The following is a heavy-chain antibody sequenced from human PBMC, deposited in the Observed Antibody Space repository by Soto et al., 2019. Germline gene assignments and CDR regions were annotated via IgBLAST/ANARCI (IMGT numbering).Heavy chain of an antibody. CDR2: ISSSSSYI. CDR3: ARDHFNRALGVVINSGYYYGMDV. D-gene: IGHD3-3*01. J-gene: IGHJ6*02. CDR1: GFTFSSYS. Sequence: GGSLRLSCAASGFTFSSYSMNWVRQAPGKGLEWVSSISSSSSYIYYADSVKGRFTISRDNAKNSLYLQMNSLRAEDTAVYYCARDHFNRALGVVINSGYYYGMDVWGQGTTVTVYS. V-gene: IGHV3-21*01.